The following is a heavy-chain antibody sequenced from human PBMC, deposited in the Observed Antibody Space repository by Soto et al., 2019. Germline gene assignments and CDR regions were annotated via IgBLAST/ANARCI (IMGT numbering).Heavy chain of an antibody. D-gene: IGHD4-17*01. CDR3: ARSVYGDYPYYFDY. V-gene: IGHV4-59*08. J-gene: IGHJ4*02. Sequence: SETLSLTCTVSGGSISSYYWSWIRQPPGKGLEWIGYIYYSGSTNYNPSLKSRVTISVDTSKNQFSLKLSSVTAADTAVYYCARSVYGDYPYYFDYWGQGTLVTVSS. CDR1: GGSISSYY. CDR2: IYYSGST.